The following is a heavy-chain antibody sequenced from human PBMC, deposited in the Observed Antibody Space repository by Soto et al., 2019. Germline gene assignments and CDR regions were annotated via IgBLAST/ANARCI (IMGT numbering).Heavy chain of an antibody. Sequence: GGSLRLSCAASGFTFSSYWMSWVRQAPGKGLEWVANIKQDGSEKYYVDSVKGRFTISRDNAKNSLYLQMNSVRAEDTAVYYCARVAHRGITMVRGVINPYYYYMDVWGKGTTVTVSS. D-gene: IGHD3-10*01. CDR3: ARVAHRGITMVRGVINPYYYYMDV. V-gene: IGHV3-7*01. J-gene: IGHJ6*03. CDR2: IKQDGSEK. CDR1: GFTFSSYW.